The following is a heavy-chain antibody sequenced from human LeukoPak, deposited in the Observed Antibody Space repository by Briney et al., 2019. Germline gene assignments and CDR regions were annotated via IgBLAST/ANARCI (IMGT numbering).Heavy chain of an antibody. CDR2: IYPGDSDT. CDR3: ARAPYRPPGYSIGWYWLDY. J-gene: IGHJ4*02. D-gene: IGHD6-19*01. CDR1: EYSFTSYW. V-gene: IGHV5-51*01. Sequence: GESLKISCKGSEYSFTSYWIVWVRQMPGKSLEWMGIIYPGDSDTRYSPSFQGQVTISADKSISTAYLQWSSLKASDTAMYYCARAPYRPPGYSIGWYWLDYWGQGTLVTVSS.